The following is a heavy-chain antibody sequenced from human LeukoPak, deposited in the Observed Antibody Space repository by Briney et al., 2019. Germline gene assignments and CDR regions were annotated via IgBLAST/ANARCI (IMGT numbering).Heavy chain of an antibody. CDR1: GYSFTSYW. V-gene: IGHV5-51*01. J-gene: IGHJ6*02. CDR3: ARPTLDYNYYHGMDV. Sequence: GESLKISFKGSGYSFTSYWIGWVRPMPGKGLEWMGIIYPGDSDTRYSPSFQGQVTISADKSIRTAYLQWSSLKASDTAMYYCARPTLDYNYYHGMDVWGQGTTVTVSS. D-gene: IGHD3-10*01. CDR2: IYPGDSDT.